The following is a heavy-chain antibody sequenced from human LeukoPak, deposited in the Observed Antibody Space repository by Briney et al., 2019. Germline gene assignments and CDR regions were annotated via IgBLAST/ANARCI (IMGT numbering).Heavy chain of an antibody. J-gene: IGHJ5*02. CDR1: GVSLTHY. V-gene: IGHV4-39*01. D-gene: IGHD5-12*01. CDR3: ARQWDIVATWGRWFDP. Sequence: SETLSLTCTVSGVSLTHYWGWIRQPPGKGLGWIGSFYYSGNTYYNSSLESRVTISVDTSKNQFSLKLTSVTAADTAIYYCARQWDIVATWGRWFDPWGQGILVTVSS. CDR2: FYYSGNT.